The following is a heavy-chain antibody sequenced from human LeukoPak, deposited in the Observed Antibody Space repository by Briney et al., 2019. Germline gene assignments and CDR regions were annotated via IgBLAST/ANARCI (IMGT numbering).Heavy chain of an antibody. CDR3: ARDPARYCSGGSCYQTYYYYGMDV. CDR2: ISYDGSNK. V-gene: IGHV3-30*04. CDR1: GFTFSSYA. Sequence: PGGSLILSCAASGFTFSSYAMHWVRRAPGKGVEGVAVISYDGSNKYYADSVKGRFTISRDNYKNTLYLQMNSLRAEDTAVYYCARDPARYCSGGSCYQTYYYYGMDVWGKGTTVTVSS. D-gene: IGHD2-15*01. J-gene: IGHJ6*04.